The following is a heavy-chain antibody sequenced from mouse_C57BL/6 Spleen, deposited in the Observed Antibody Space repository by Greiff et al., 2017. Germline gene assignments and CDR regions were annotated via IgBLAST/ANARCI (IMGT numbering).Heavy chain of an antibody. CDR1: GYTFTSYW. D-gene: IGHD1-1*01. CDR3: ARPLYGSRRLAMDY. V-gene: IGHV1-50*01. CDR2: IDPSDSYT. J-gene: IGHJ4*01. Sequence: QVQLQQPGAELVKPGASVKLSCKASGYTFTSYWMQWVKQRPGQGLEWIGEIDPSDSYTNYNQKFKGKATLTVDTSSSTAYMQLSSLTSEDSAVYYCARPLYGSRRLAMDYWGQGTSVTVSS.